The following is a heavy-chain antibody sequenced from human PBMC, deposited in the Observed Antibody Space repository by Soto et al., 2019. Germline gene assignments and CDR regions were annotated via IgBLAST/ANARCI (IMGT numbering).Heavy chain of an antibody. Sequence: QVQLVESGGGVVQPGRSLRLSCAASGFTFSSYGMHWVRQAPGKGLEWVAVISYDGSNKYYADSVKGRFTISRDNSKNTLYLQMNSLRAEDTAVYYCASPPEVGATHWGQGTLVTVSS. CDR1: GFTFSSYG. CDR3: ASPPEVGATH. V-gene: IGHV3-30*03. J-gene: IGHJ4*02. CDR2: ISYDGSNK. D-gene: IGHD1-26*01.